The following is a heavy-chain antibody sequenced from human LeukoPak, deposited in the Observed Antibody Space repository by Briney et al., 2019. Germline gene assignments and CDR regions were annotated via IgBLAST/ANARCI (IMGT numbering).Heavy chain of an antibody. D-gene: IGHD3-22*01. CDR3: AKDQGPGGCYDSSGYYSADAFDI. CDR2: ISWNSGSI. Sequence: PGRSLRLSCAASGFTFDDYAMHWVRQAPGKGLEWVSGISWNSGSIGYADSVKGRFTISRDNAKNSLYLQMNSLRAEDTALYYCAKDQGPGGCYDSSGYYSADAFDIWGQGTMVTVSS. CDR1: GFTFDDYA. V-gene: IGHV3-9*01. J-gene: IGHJ3*02.